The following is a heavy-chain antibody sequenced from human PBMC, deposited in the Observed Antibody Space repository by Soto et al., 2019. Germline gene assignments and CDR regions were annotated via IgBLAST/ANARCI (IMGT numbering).Heavy chain of an antibody. CDR3: ARGGTFDLLLENWFDP. V-gene: IGHV6-1*01. J-gene: IGHJ5*02. D-gene: IGHD2-15*01. CDR1: GDSVSSNSAA. CDR2: TYYRSKWYN. Sequence: PSQTLSLTCAISGDSVSSNSAAWNWIRQSPSRGLEWLGRTYYRSKWYNDYAVSVKSRITINPDTSKNQFSLQLNSVTPEDTAVYYCARGGTFDLLLENWFDPWGQGTLVTVSS.